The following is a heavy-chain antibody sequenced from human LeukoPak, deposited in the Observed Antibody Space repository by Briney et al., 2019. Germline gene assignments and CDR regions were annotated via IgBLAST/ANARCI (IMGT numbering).Heavy chain of an antibody. CDR1: GFTSSTYV. J-gene: IGHJ4*02. D-gene: IGHD3-16*01. CDR2: MSGSGGNT. CDR3: AKDSLPSYGGYFDY. Sequence: PGGSLRLSCAHSGFTSSTYVVSTGRQAPGKGLEWVSGMSGSGGNTYYADSVKGRFTISRDISKNTLYLQMNSLRAEDTALYYFAKDSLPSYGGYFDYWGQGTLVTVSS. V-gene: IGHV3-23*01.